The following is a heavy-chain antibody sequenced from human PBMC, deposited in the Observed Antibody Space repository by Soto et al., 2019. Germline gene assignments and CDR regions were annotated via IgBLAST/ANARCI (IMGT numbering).Heavy chain of an antibody. CDR2: IDPSDSYT. CDR1: GYSFTSYW. J-gene: IGHJ5*02. D-gene: IGHD3-3*01. V-gene: IGHV5-10-1*01. Sequence: XESLTISCKGSGYSFTSYWISLVRQMPGKGLEWMGRIDPSDSYTNYSPSFQGHVTISADKSFSTAYLQWSSLKASDTAMYYCASSKPPPYFRSGYYREDNWFDPWGQGTLVTVSS. CDR3: ASSKPPPYFRSGYYREDNWFDP.